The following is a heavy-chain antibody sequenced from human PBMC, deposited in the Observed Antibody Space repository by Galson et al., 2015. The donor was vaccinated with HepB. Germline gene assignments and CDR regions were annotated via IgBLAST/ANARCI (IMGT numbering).Heavy chain of an antibody. CDR2: ISGSGGST. CDR3: ARDGTLYSGSYPDRNDAFDI. D-gene: IGHD1-26*01. V-gene: IGHV3-23*01. CDR1: GFTFSSYA. J-gene: IGHJ3*02. Sequence: SLRLSCAASGFTFSSYAMSWVRQAPGKGLEWVSAISGSGGSTYYADSVKGRFTISRDNSKNTLYLQMNSLRAEDTAVYHCARDGTLYSGSYPDRNDAFDIWGQGTMVTVSS.